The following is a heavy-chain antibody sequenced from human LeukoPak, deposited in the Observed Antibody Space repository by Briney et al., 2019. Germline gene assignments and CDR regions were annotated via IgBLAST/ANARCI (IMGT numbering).Heavy chain of an antibody. Sequence: PGGSLRLSCAASGFTFSSYAMNWVRQAPGKGLEWVSSTSGSGGNTYYADSVKGRFTISRDNSKNTLYLQMNSLRAEDTAVYYCAKVYSSNLRYYYYGMDVWGQGTTVTVSS. J-gene: IGHJ6*02. CDR2: TSGSGGNT. D-gene: IGHD6-13*01. CDR3: AKVYSSNLRYYYYGMDV. V-gene: IGHV3-23*01. CDR1: GFTFSSYA.